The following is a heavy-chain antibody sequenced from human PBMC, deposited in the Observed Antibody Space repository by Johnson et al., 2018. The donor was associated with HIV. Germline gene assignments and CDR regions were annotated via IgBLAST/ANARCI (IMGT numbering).Heavy chain of an antibody. J-gene: IGHJ3*02. CDR2: ISGSGGST. CDR1: GFTFSSYA. CDR3: AKHGYGGNVFDI. V-gene: IGHV3-23*04. D-gene: IGHD4-23*01. Sequence: EVQLVESGGGLVQPGGSLRLSCAASGFTFSSYAMSWVRQAPGKGLEWVSAISGSGGSTYYADSVKGRFTISRDNAKNSLYLQMNSLRAEYTAVYYCAKHGYGGNVFDIWGQGTMVTVSS.